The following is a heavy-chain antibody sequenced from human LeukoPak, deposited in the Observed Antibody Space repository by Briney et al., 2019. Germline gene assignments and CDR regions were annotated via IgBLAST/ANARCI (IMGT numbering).Heavy chain of an antibody. Sequence: ASVKVSCKASGGTFSSYAISWVRQAPGQGLEWMGGIIPIFGTANYAQKFQGRVTITTDESTSTAYMELSSLRSEDTAVYYCARESQNCSSTSCPFDYWGQRTLVTVSS. D-gene: IGHD2-2*01. CDR1: GGTFSSYA. CDR2: IIPIFGTA. CDR3: ARESQNCSSTSCPFDY. V-gene: IGHV1-69*05. J-gene: IGHJ4*02.